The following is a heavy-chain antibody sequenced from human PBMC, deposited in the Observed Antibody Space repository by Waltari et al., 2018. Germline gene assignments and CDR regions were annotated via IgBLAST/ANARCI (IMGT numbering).Heavy chain of an antibody. CDR1: GGSISSGSYY. V-gene: IGHV4-61*02. CDR3: AREITGTTGGAFDI. CDR2: IYTSGST. Sequence: QVQLQESGPGLVKPSQTLSLTCTVSGGSISSGSYYWSWIRQPAGKGLEWIGRIYTSGSTNSHPSLKSRVTISVDTSKNQFSLKLSSVTAADTAVYYCAREITGTTGGAFDIWGQGTMVTVSS. J-gene: IGHJ3*02. D-gene: IGHD1-20*01.